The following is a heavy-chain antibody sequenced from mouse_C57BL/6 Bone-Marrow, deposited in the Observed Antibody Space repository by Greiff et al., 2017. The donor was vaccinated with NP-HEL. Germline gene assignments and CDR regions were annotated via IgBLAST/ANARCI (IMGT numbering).Heavy chain of an antibody. J-gene: IGHJ2*01. CDR3: ARGGDYYVKRGPFDY. V-gene: IGHV1-69*01. Sequence: QVQLQQPGAELVMPGASVKLSCKASGYTFTSYWMHWVKQRPGQGLEWIGEIDPSDSYTNYNQKFKGKSTLTVDKSSSTAYMQLSSLTSEDSAVYYCARGGDYYVKRGPFDYWRQRTTLTVSS. CDR2: IDPSDSYT. D-gene: IGHD1-1*01. CDR1: GYTFTSYW.